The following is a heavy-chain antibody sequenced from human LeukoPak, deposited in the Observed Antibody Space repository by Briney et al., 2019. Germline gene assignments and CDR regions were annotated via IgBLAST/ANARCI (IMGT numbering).Heavy chain of an antibody. D-gene: IGHD5-18*01. CDR3: ARRGFTYGYFDY. Sequence: SETLSLTCTVSGGSISGSDYYWGWIRRPPGKGLEWIGSIYYNGNTYYNPSLKSRVTMSVDTSRNQFSLKLSSVTAADTAVFYCARRGFTYGYFDYWGQGTLVAVSS. J-gene: IGHJ4*02. CDR2: IYYNGNT. V-gene: IGHV4-39*01. CDR1: GGSISGSDYY.